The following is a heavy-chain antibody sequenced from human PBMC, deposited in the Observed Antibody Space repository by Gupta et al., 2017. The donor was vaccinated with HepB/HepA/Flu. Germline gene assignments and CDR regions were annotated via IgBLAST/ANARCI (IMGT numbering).Heavy chain of an antibody. J-gene: IGHJ4*02. CDR3: AKDSTPCGGDCQGYFDY. CDR2: ISWNSGSI. V-gene: IGHV3-9*01. D-gene: IGHD2-21*02. CDR1: GFPFDDYA. Sequence: EVQLVESGGGLVQPGRSRRLSCAASGFPFDDYALHWVRQAPGKGLELVSGISWNSGSIGDADSVKGRFTISRDNAKNSLYLQMNSLRAEDTALYYCAKDSTPCGGDCQGYFDYWGQGTLVTVAS.